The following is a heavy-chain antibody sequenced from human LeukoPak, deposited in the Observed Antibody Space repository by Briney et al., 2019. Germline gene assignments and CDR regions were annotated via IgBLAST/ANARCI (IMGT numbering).Heavy chain of an antibody. J-gene: IGHJ4*02. CDR2: VSADGTGT. CDR1: GFDFATFA. V-gene: IGHV3-64*01. Sequence: GGSLRLSCAPSGFDFATFAINWVRQAPGKGLEYVSAVSADGTGTFYANSVKGRFRISRDNSKNTVYLQMGSLRGEDMAVYYCVRRHCTSTCCYLDYWGQGTLVTVSS. D-gene: IGHD2-2*01. CDR3: VRRHCTSTCCYLDY.